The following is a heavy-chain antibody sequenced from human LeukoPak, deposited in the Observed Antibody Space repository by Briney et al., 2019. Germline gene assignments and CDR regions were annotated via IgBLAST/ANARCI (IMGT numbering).Heavy chain of an antibody. Sequence: GGSLRLSCAASGFPFSSYAMSWVRQAPGKGLEWVSTISNSDDSTYYADSVKGRFTISRDNSENTLFLRMNSLRAEATAVYYCAKATGYLLWGQGTLVIVSS. J-gene: IGHJ4*02. CDR1: GFPFSSYA. CDR2: ISNSDDST. D-gene: IGHD1-14*01. CDR3: AKATGYLL. V-gene: IGHV3-23*01.